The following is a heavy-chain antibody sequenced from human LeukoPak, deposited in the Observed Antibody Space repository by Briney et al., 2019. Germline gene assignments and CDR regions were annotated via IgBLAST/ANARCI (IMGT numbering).Heavy chain of an antibody. CDR1: GGSFSGYY. V-gene: IGHV4-34*01. D-gene: IGHD3-3*01. CDR2: INHSGST. Sequence: SETLSLTCAVYGGSFSGYYWSWIRQPPGKGLEWIGEINHSGSTNYNPSLKSRVTISVDTSKNQFSLKLSSVTAADTAVYYCARLMAYYDFWSGNHYYMDVWGKGTTVTVPS. CDR3: ARLMAYYDFWSGNHYYMDV. J-gene: IGHJ6*03.